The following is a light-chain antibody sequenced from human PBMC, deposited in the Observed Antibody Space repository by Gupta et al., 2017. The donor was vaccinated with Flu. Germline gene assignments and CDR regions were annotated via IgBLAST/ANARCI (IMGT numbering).Light chain of an antibody. V-gene: IGKV1-12*01. CDR3: QQGDSIPVT. J-gene: IGKJ5*01. Sequence: PPSVSASVGDRVTITCRASRGISSWLAWYQQKPGKAPKLLSYKSSTLQNGVPSRFGGSGSGTDFTLTISSRQPEDFATYYCQQGDSIPVTFGQGTRLEIK. CDR2: KSS. CDR1: RGISSW.